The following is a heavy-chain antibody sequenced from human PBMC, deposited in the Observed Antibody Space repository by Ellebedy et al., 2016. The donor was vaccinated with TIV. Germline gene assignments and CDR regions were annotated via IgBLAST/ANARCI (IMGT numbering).Heavy chain of an antibody. D-gene: IGHD1-20*01. CDR1: GYTFTSYA. CDR2: INAGNGNT. V-gene: IGHV1-3*01. J-gene: IGHJ3*02. CDR3: ARDLQQLYNWGAFDI. Sequence: ASVKVSCXASGYTFTSYAMHWVRQAPGQRLEWMGWINAGNGNTKYSQKFQGRVTITRDTSASTAYMELSSLRSEDTAVYYCARDLQQLYNWGAFDIWGQGTMVTVSS.